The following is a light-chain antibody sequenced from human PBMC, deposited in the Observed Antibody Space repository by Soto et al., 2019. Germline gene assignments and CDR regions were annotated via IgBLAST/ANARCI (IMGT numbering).Light chain of an antibody. CDR2: GNS. CDR3: QSYDSSLCGSV. Sequence: QSVLTQPPSVSGAPGQRVTISCTGSSSNIGAGYDVHWYQQLPGTAPKLLIYGNSNRPSGVPDRFCGSKSGTSATLAITERRAEDEADYYCQSYDSSLCGSVFGGGTKLTVL. V-gene: IGLV1-40*01. J-gene: IGLJ3*02. CDR1: SSNIGAGYD.